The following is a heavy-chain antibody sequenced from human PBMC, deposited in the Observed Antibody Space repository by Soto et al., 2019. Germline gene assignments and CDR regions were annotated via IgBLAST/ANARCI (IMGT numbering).Heavy chain of an antibody. D-gene: IGHD3-22*01. Sequence: SETLSLTCTVSGGSISSGDYYWSWIRQPPGKGLEWIGYIYYSGSTYYNPSLKSRVTISVDTSKDQVSLKLSSVTAADTAVYYCARTARVRSGYLDYWGQGTLVTVSS. J-gene: IGHJ4*02. CDR3: ARTARVRSGYLDY. V-gene: IGHV4-30-4*01. CDR2: IYYSGST. CDR1: GGSISSGDYY.